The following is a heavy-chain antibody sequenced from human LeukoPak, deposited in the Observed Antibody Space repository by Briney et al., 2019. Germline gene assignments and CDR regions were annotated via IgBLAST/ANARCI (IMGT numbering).Heavy chain of an antibody. Sequence: SVKVSCKASGGTFSSYAISWVRQAPGQGLEWMGGIVALFGTTNYAQRFQGRVTITADESTSTAYMELSSLRSEDTAVYYCARYNWNDYYFDYWGQGTLVTVSS. CDR3: ARYNWNDYYFDY. J-gene: IGHJ4*02. V-gene: IGHV1-69*13. CDR2: IVALFGTT. CDR1: GGTFSSYA. D-gene: IGHD1-1*01.